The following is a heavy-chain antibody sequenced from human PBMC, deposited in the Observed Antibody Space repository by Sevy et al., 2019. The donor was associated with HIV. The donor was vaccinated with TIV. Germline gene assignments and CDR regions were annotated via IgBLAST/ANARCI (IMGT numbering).Heavy chain of an antibody. CDR3: ARGTTTVGLDY. Sequence: SETLSLTCTVSGGSISSYYWSWIRQPPGKGLEWIGYIYYSGSTNYNPSLKSRVTISVDTSKNQFSLKLSSVTAVDTAVYYCARGTTTVGLDYWGQGTLVTVSS. CDR2: IYYSGST. V-gene: IGHV4-59*01. D-gene: IGHD4-17*01. CDR1: GGSISSYY. J-gene: IGHJ4*02.